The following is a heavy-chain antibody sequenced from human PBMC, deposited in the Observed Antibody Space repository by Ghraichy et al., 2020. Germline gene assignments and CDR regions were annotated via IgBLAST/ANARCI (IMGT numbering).Heavy chain of an antibody. V-gene: IGHV3-7*01. D-gene: IGHD2-15*01. J-gene: IGHJ4*02. CDR3: ARGFTPFDY. CDR2: IKEDGSEK. Sequence: GGSLRLSCAASGFTFSNYWMSWVRQAPGKGLEWVANIKEDGSEKYYVDSVKGRFTISRDNAKNSLFLQMNSLRAEDTAVYYCARGFTPFDYWDQGTLVTVSS. CDR1: GFTFSNYW.